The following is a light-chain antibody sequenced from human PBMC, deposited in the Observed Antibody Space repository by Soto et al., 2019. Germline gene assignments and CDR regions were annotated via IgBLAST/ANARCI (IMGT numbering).Light chain of an antibody. V-gene: IGKV3-15*01. CDR2: GAS. CDR1: ESLSTY. J-gene: IGKJ2*01. CDR3: QSYNDWPFS. Sequence: EIVMTQSPAALSVSPGERVTLSCRASESLSTYLAWYQHKPGQAPRLLIYGASTKATGIPARFSGSGSATDFTLTIISLQSEDFAVYYCQSYNDWPFSFGQGTKVDIK.